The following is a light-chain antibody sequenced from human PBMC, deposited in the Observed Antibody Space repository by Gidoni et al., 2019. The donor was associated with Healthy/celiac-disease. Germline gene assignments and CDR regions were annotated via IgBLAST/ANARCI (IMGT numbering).Light chain of an antibody. CDR3: QHYKNWPRT. CDR2: GAS. Sequence: EIVMTQSPATLSVSPGERATISCRASQSVSSYLAWYQHKPGQAPRLLISGASTRATGIPARFSGSGSGTEFTLTINSLQSEDFAVYHCQHYKNWPRTFGQGTKVEI. J-gene: IGKJ1*01. CDR1: QSVSSY. V-gene: IGKV3-15*01.